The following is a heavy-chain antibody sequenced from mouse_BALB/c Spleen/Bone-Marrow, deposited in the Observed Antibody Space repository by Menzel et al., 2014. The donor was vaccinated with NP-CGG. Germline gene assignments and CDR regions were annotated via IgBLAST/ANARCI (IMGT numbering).Heavy chain of an antibody. CDR3: ARHGITRLLDY. Sequence: EVKLVESGGGLVKPGGSLIPSCAASGFTFSSYAMSWVRQTPEKRLEWVATISSGGSNTYYPDSVKGRFTISRDNAKNTRYLQMSSLRAEDTAMYYCARHGITRLLDYWGQGTTLTVS. D-gene: IGHD2-4*01. CDR2: ISSGGSNT. J-gene: IGHJ2*01. CDR1: GFTFSSYA. V-gene: IGHV5-9-3*01.